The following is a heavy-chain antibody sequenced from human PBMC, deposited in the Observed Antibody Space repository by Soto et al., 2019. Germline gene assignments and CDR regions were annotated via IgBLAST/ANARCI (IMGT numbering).Heavy chain of an antibody. CDR1: GGSIRSASYH. J-gene: IGHJ4*02. V-gene: IGHV4-31*03. CDR3: ASALRISLGEIDY. CDR2: IYYTGST. D-gene: IGHD2-15*01. Sequence: QVQLQESGPGLVKPSQTLSLTCTVSGGSIRSASYHWSWIRQHPGKGLEWIGYIYYTGSTSYNPPLKSRIAISVDTSKNQFSLKLTSVTAADTAVYYCASALRISLGEIDYWGQGSLVTVSS.